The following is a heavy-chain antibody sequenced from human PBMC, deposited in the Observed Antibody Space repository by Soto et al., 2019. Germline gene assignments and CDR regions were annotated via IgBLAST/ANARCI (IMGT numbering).Heavy chain of an antibody. J-gene: IGHJ6*02. V-gene: IGHV1-2*02. CDR3: AIGYCSSTSCYMANYYYYGMDV. CDR2: INPNSGGT. CDR1: GYTFTGYY. D-gene: IGHD2-2*02. Sequence: RASVKVSCKASGYTFTGYYMHWVRQAPGQGLEWMGWINPNSGGTNYAQKFQGRVTMTRDTSISTAYMELSRLRSDDTAVYYCAIGYCSSTSCYMANYYYYGMDVWGQGTTVTVSS.